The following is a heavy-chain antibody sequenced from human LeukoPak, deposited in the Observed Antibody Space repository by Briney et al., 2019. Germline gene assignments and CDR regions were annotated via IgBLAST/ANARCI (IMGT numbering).Heavy chain of an antibody. V-gene: IGHV1-69*13. Sequence: SVKVSCKASGGTFSSYTISWVRQAPGQGLEWMGGIIPIFGTANYAQKFQGRVTITADESTSTAYMELSSLRSEDTAVYYCARDPSTVTTSDAFDIWGQGTMVTVSS. CDR1: GGTFSSYT. D-gene: IGHD4-17*01. J-gene: IGHJ3*02. CDR2: IIPIFGTA. CDR3: ARDPSTVTTSDAFDI.